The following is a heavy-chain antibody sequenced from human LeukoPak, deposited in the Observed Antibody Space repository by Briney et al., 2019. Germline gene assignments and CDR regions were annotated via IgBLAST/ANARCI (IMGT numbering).Heavy chain of an antibody. J-gene: IGHJ3*02. CDR3: ARSSSSWRPVPHAFDI. CDR2: ISSSGSTI. D-gene: IGHD6-6*01. CDR1: GFTFSSYA. V-gene: IGHV3-48*03. Sequence: PGGSLRLSCAASGFTFSSYAMSWVRQAPGKGLEWVSYISSSGSTIYYADSVKGRFTISRDNAKNSLYLQMNSLRAEDTAVYYCARSSSSWRPVPHAFDIWGQGTMVTVSS.